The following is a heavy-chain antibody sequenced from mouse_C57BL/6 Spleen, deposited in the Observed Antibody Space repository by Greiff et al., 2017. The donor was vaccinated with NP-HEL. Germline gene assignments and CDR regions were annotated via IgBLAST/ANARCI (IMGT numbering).Heavy chain of an antibody. CDR2: IGPGSGGN. V-gene: IGHV1-77*01. J-gene: IGHJ4*01. D-gene: IGHD2-5*01. CDR3: ARSLYYSNYGYAMDY. CDR1: GFTFTDYY. Sequence: VQLQESGAELVQPGASVQISCTASGFTFTDYYINWVQQRPGQVLEWIGKIGPGSGGNYYNEKFKGKGTLTADKSSCKAYMQLSSLTSEDSAVYFCARSLYYSNYGYAMDYWGQGTSVTVSS.